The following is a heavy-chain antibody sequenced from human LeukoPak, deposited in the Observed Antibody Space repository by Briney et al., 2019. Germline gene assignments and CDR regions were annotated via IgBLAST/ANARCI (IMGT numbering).Heavy chain of an antibody. CDR3: ARVGSIAVAGTGWYFQH. Sequence: SVKVSCKASGGTFSSYAISWVRQAPGQGLEWMGGIIPIFGTANYAQKFQGRVTITTDESTSTAYMELSSLRSEDTAVYYCARVGSIAVAGTGWYFQHWGQGTLVTVSS. CDR2: IIPIFGTA. D-gene: IGHD6-19*01. J-gene: IGHJ1*01. V-gene: IGHV1-69*05. CDR1: GGTFSSYA.